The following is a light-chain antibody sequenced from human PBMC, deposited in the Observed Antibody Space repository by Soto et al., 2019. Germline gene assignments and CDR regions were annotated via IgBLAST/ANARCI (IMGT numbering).Light chain of an antibody. CDR2: KVS. Sequence: DVVMTQSPLSLPVTLGQPASISCRSSQSLVFRDGNTYLNWFQQRPGQSPRRLIYKVSNRDSGVPDRFSGSGSGSDFTLKISRVEAEDVGVYYCMQGSHWPLTFGGGNKVEIK. CDR3: MQGSHWPLT. J-gene: IGKJ4*01. CDR1: QSLVFRDGNTY. V-gene: IGKV2-30*01.